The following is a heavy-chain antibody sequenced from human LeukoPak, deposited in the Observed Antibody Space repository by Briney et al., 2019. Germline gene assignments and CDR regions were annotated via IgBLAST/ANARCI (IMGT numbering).Heavy chain of an antibody. CDR3: ARNYYFYNYMDV. CDR1: GGSISSSTYY. Sequence: PSETLSLTCTVSGGSISSSTYYWAWIRQPPGKGLEWIGSIYKTGSTYYNPSLKSRVSISVDTSMNQFSLRLSSVTAADTAVYYCARNYYFYNYMDVWGKGTTVTVSS. V-gene: IGHV4-39*07. CDR2: IYKTGST. J-gene: IGHJ6*03.